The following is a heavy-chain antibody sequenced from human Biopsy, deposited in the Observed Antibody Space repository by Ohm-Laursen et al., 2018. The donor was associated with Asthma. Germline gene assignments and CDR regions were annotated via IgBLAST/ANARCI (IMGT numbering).Heavy chain of an antibody. CDR1: GFSFSDYY. J-gene: IGHJ4*02. V-gene: IGHV3-11*01. Sequence: SLRLSCAASGFSFSDYYMMWIRQAPGKGLEWVAYISSRGSNLYYADSVKGRFTISRDNPKKSVYLQLDSLRVEDTAVYYCARGYSTSWYLGYWGQGTVVTVSS. CDR2: ISSRGSNL. D-gene: IGHD6-13*01. CDR3: ARGYSTSWYLGY.